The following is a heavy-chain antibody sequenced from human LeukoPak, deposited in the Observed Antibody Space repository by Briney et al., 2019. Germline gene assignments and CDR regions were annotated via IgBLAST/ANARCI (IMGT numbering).Heavy chain of an antibody. J-gene: IGHJ4*02. D-gene: IGHD1-26*01. V-gene: IGHV4-39*01. Sequence: TETLSLTCTVSGGSISSSTYYWAWIRQSPGKGLEWIGSITYSGSTYYNPSLESRVTISVDTSKNQFSLRLISVTAVDTAVYYCARQGVGATDCWGQGTLVTVSS. CDR2: ITYSGST. CDR1: GGSISSSTYY. CDR3: ARQGVGATDC.